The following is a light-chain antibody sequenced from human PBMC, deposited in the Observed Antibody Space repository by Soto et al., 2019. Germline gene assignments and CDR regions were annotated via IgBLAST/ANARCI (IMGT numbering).Light chain of an antibody. Sequence: EVVLTQSPATLSLSAGERATLSCRASQSVSNSLAWYQQKPGQPPRLLIYNASSRATGIPARFSGSGSGTDFTLTISSLEPEDFATYYCLQHNTYPRTFGQGTKVEMK. J-gene: IGKJ1*01. CDR3: LQHNTYPRT. V-gene: IGKV3-11*01. CDR2: NAS. CDR1: QSVSNS.